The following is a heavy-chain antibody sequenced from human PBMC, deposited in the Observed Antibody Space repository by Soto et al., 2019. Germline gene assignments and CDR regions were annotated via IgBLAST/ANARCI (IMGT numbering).Heavy chain of an antibody. Sequence: QVQLVQSGAEVKKPGSSVKVSCKASGGAFNNCTISWVRQAPGQGLEWMGGIIPMFGTTNHAQKFQGRVTITANKSTSTAYMELSSLRSEDTAVYYRAIGIGLRYFDWPFECWGQGTLVTVSS. D-gene: IGHD3-9*01. CDR1: GGAFNNCT. CDR2: IIPMFGTT. CDR3: AIGIGLRYFDWPFEC. V-gene: IGHV1-69*06. J-gene: IGHJ4*02.